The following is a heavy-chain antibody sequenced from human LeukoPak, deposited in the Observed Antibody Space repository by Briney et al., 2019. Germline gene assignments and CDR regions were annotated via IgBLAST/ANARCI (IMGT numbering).Heavy chain of an antibody. CDR3: ATGRGVGYCRSTSCYGADYYYMDV. CDR2: IYYSGST. J-gene: IGHJ6*03. V-gene: IGHV4-59*01. D-gene: IGHD2-2*01. CDR1: GGSISSYY. Sequence: SETLSLTCTVSGGSISSYYWSWIRQPPGKGLEWIGYIYYSGSTNYNPSLKSRVTISVDTSKNQFSLKLSSVTAADTAVYYCATGRGVGYCRSTSCYGADYYYMDVWGKGTTVTVSS.